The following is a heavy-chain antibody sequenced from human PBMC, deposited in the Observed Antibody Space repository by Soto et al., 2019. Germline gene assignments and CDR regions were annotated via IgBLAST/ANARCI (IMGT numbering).Heavy chain of an antibody. CDR2: ISAYNGNT. CDR3: ARDRFSIFGVVPEGNYYFYYGMDV. J-gene: IGHJ6*02. CDR1: GYTFTSYG. Sequence: ASVKVSCKASGYTFTSYGINWVRQAPGQGLEWMGWISAYNGNTKYAQKFQGRVTMTTDRSTSTAYMELRSLRSDDTAVFYCARDRFSIFGVVPEGNYYFYYGMDVWGQGTTVTVSS. D-gene: IGHD3-3*01. V-gene: IGHV1-18*01.